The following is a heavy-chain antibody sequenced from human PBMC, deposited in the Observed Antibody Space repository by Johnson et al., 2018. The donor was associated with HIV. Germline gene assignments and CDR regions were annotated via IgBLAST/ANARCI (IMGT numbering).Heavy chain of an antibody. CDR1: GFTFSSYP. CDR2: ISSDGGNK. J-gene: IGHJ3*02. V-gene: IGHV3-30*04. CDR3: ARGVKQQLSVVDAFDI. D-gene: IGHD1-1*01. Sequence: QEQLVESGGGVVQPEMSLRLACAASGFTFSSYPMHWVRQAPGKGLEWVAVISSDGGNKYYTDSVKGRFTISRDNSKTRLYLQRNSLRAEDTAVYFWARGVKQQLSVVDAFDIWGQGTMVIVSS.